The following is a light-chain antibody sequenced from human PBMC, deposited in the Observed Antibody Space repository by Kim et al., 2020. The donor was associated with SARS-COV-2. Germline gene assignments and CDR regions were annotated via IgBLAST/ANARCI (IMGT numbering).Light chain of an antibody. CDR2: QDR. CDR3: QAWGSGLSVV. CDR1: KLGPKY. V-gene: IGLV3-1*01. Sequence: SYELTQPPSVSVSPGQTASITCSGDKLGPKYTFWYQQRPGQSPVVVIYQDRKRPSGIPERFSGSNSGNTATLTISGTQAVDEADYYCQAWGSGLSVVFGTGTQLTVL. J-gene: IGLJ2*01.